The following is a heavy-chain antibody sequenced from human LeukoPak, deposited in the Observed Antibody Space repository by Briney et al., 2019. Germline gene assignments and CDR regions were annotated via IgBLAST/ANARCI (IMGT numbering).Heavy chain of an antibody. D-gene: IGHD6-19*01. Sequence: ASVKVSCKASGYTFTSYDINWVRQATGQGLEWMGWMNPNSGNTGYAQKFQGRVTMTRNTSISTAYMELSSLRSEATAVYYCARVHDSSGQSCPWGQGTLVTVSS. CDR2: MNPNSGNT. J-gene: IGHJ5*02. V-gene: IGHV1-8*01. CDR3: ARVHDSSGQSCP. CDR1: GYTFTSYD.